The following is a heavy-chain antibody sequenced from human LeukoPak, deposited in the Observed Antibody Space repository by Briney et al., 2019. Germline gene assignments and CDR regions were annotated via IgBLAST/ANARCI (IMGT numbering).Heavy chain of an antibody. V-gene: IGHV3-7*01. CDR3: ARDRESNWYPFLDS. J-gene: IGHJ4*02. CDR1: GFTFTNYL. CDR2: IKEDGSGK. Sequence: GGSLRLSCATSGFTFTNYLMSWVRQTPGKGLEWVANIKEDGSGKWYVDSVRGRFTISRDNAKNSLDPQMNSLRAEDTAVYYCARDRESNWYPFLDSWGQGTLVTVSS. D-gene: IGHD6-13*01.